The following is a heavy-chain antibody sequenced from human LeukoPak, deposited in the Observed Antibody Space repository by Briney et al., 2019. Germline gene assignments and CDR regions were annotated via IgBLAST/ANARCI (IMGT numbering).Heavy chain of an antibody. V-gene: IGHV3-66*01. D-gene: IGHD6-13*01. Sequence: PGGSLRLSCAASEFSVGSNYMTWVRQAPGKGLEWVSLIYSGGSTYYADSVKGRFTISRDNSKNTLYLQMNSLRAEDTAVYYCAKDLRRRGSSWAPDAFDIWGQGTMVTVSS. CDR2: IYSGGST. CDR3: AKDLRRRGSSWAPDAFDI. J-gene: IGHJ3*02. CDR1: EFSVGSNY.